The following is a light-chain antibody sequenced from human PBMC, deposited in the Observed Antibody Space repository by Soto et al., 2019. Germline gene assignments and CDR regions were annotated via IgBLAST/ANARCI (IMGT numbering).Light chain of an antibody. Sequence: EIVLTQSPGTLSLSPGERATLSCRASQSVSSSYLAWYQQKPGQAPRLLIYGASSRATGIPDRFSGSGSGTDFPLTISRLEPEDFAVYYCQQYGSSPLTLGQGTKVDIK. J-gene: IGKJ1*01. V-gene: IGKV3-20*01. CDR1: QSVSSSY. CDR2: GAS. CDR3: QQYGSSPLT.